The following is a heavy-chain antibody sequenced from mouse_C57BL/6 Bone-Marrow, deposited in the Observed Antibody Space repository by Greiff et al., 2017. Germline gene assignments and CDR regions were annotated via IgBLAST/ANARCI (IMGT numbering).Heavy chain of an antibody. D-gene: IGHD6-5*01. J-gene: IGHJ2*01. V-gene: IGHV1-78*01. Sequence: VHLVESDAELVKPGASVKISCKVSGYTFTDHTIHWMKQRPEQGLEWIGYIYPRDGSTKYNEKFKGKATLTADKSSSTAYMQLNSLTSEDSAVYCCATYAILYYFDYWGQGTTLTVSS. CDR3: ATYAILYYFDY. CDR2: IYPRDGST. CDR1: GYTFTDHT.